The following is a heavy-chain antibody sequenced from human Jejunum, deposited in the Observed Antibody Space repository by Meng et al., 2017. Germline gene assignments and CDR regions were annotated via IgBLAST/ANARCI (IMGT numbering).Heavy chain of an antibody. V-gene: IGHV4-61*01. Sequence: QVQLQESGQGLLRPSVTLSLTCTVSGGAVSSGSYYWSWIRQPPGKGLEWIGYIYYGGTTNYNPSLKSRVTISADTSKNQFSLKLSSVTAADTAVYYCARGSRGYSYGWGQGTLVTVSS. CDR2: IYYGGTT. J-gene: IGHJ4*02. CDR1: GGAVSSGSYY. CDR3: ARGSRGYSYG. D-gene: IGHD5-18*01.